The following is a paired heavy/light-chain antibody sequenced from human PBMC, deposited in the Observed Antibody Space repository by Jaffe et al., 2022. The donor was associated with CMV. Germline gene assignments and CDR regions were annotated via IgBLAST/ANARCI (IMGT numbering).Light chain of an antibody. V-gene: IGKV1-39*01. J-gene: IGKJ2*01. CDR3: QQSYTLPYT. CDR2: AAS. CDR1: QTVSSN. Sequence: DTQLTQSPSTLSASVGDRVTITCRASQTVSSNLNWYQQKPGKAPKVLIYAASSLEAGVPSRFSASGSGTEFTLTISSLQPEDFATYFCQQSYTLPYTFGRGTRLDVK.
Heavy chain of an antibody. J-gene: IGHJ5*02. Sequence: QLQLQESGPGLVKPSETLSLTCTVSGDSITSSRHYWGWARQSPGEALEWIGSIHYRGNTYYNPSLESRVTISVDTSKNQFFLEMRSMTVADTARYFCARLGGLAMRFDPWGPGILTTVSA. D-gene: IGHD2-2*01. V-gene: IGHV4-39*01. CDR1: GDSITSSRHY. CDR3: ARLGGLAMRFDP. CDR2: IHYRGNT.